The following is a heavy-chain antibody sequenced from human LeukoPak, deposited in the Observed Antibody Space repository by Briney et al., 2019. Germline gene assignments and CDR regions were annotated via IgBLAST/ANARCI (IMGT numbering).Heavy chain of an antibody. D-gene: IGHD3-22*01. CDR1: GFTLDDYA. Sequence: SLRLSCAASGFTLDDYAMHWVRQAPGKGLEWVSGISWNSGSIGYADSVKGRFTISRDNAKNSLYLQMNSLRAEDTALYYCAKALQYYYDSSGYLVISTNDAFDIWGQGTMVTVSS. CDR3: AKALQYYYDSSGYLVISTNDAFDI. J-gene: IGHJ3*02. CDR2: ISWNSGSI. V-gene: IGHV3-9*01.